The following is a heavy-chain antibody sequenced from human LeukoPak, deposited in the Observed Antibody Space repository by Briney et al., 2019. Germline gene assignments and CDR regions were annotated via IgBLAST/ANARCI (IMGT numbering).Heavy chain of an antibody. Sequence: KPSETLSLTCTVSGGSISSYYWSWIRQPAGKGLEWIGRIYTSGSTNYNPSLKSRVTMSVDTSKNQFSLKLSSVTAADAAVYYCARAETYYYGSGSNNWFDPWGQGTLVTVSS. CDR2: IYTSGST. D-gene: IGHD3-10*01. CDR3: ARAETYYYGSGSNNWFDP. V-gene: IGHV4-4*07. CDR1: GGSISSYY. J-gene: IGHJ5*02.